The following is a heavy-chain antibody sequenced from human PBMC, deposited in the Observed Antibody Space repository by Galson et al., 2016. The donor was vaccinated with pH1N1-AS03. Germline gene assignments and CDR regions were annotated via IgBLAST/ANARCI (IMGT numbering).Heavy chain of an antibody. J-gene: IGHJ5*02. V-gene: IGHV4-38-2*02. D-gene: IGHD3-3*02. CDR3: VRSGRHIRVYGVTPNWFDP. CDR2: VQHRGDT. CDR1: GFSINNDYF. Sequence: SETLSLTCTVSGFSINNDYFWGWVRQPPGRGLEWIGSVQHRGDTYYNPSLKSRVAISVDTSKNQFSLRLSSLTAADTAVYYCVRSGRHIRVYGVTPNWFDPWGQGTLVTVSS.